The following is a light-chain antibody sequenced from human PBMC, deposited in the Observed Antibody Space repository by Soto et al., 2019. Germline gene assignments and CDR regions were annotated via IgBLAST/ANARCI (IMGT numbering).Light chain of an antibody. V-gene: IGKV1-5*03. J-gene: IGKJ4*01. CDR3: QQYHSFPLT. CDR2: KAS. Sequence: DFQMTQSPSTLSASVGDRVTITCRASQSISSWLAWYQQKPGKAPKLLIYKASSLESGVPSRFSGSGSGTEFTLTSSGLQPDDFATYDCQQYHSFPLTFGGGTKVEIK. CDR1: QSISSW.